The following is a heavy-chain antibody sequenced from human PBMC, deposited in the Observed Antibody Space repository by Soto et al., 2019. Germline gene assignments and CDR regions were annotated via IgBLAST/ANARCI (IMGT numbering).Heavy chain of an antibody. Sequence: GGSLRLSCAASGFTFSSYWMHWVRQAPGKGLVWVSRINSDGSSTSYADSVKGRFTISRDNAKNSLYLQMNSLRAEDTAVYYCARETSERIAGMDVWGQGTTVTVSS. CDR1: GFTFSSYW. D-gene: IGHD6-13*01. J-gene: IGHJ6*02. CDR2: INSDGSST. V-gene: IGHV3-74*01. CDR3: ARETSERIAGMDV.